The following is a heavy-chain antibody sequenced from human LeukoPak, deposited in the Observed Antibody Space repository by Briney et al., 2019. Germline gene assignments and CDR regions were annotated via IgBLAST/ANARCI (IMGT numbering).Heavy chain of an antibody. CDR2: ISYDGSNK. CDR3: TRRYYHDSSGSYNNDY. D-gene: IGHD3-22*01. Sequence: GGSLRLSCAASGFTFSSYGMHWVRQAPGKGLEWVAVISYDGSNKYYADSVKGRFTISRDDSKNTAYLQMNSLKTEDTAVYYCTRRYYHDSSGSYNNDYWGQGTLVTVSS. V-gene: IGHV3-30*03. CDR1: GFTFSSYG. J-gene: IGHJ4*02.